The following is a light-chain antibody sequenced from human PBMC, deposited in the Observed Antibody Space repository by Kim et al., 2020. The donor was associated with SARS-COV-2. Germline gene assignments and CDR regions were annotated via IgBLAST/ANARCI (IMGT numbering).Light chain of an antibody. CDR2: DAS. V-gene: IGKV3-15*01. CDR1: HSVSTN. Sequence: SPGERATLSCRASHSVSTNLAWYQQRPGQAPRLLIYDASTRATDIPTRFSGSGSGTEFNLTITSLQSEDFAIYYCHQYNDWPPGDTFGQGTKLEI. CDR3: HQYNDWPPGDT. J-gene: IGKJ2*01.